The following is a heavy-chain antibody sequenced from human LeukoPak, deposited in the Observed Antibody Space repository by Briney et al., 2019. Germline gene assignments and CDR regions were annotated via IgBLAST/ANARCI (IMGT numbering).Heavy chain of an antibody. D-gene: IGHD3-10*01. CDR3: AKGEWFGELFYYYYYMDV. V-gene: IGHV3-23*01. Sequence: GGSLRLSCAASGFTFDDYGMSWVRQAPGKGLEWVTAISVSGASTYYADSVKGRFTISRDNSKNTLYLQMNSLSAEDTAVYYCAKGEWFGELFYYYYYMDVWGKGTTVTISS. J-gene: IGHJ6*03. CDR1: GFTFDDYG. CDR2: ISVSGAST.